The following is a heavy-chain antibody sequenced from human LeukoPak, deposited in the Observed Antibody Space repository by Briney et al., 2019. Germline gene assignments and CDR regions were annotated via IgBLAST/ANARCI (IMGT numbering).Heavy chain of an antibody. Sequence: GGSLRLSCAASGFTVSSNYMSWVRQAPGKGLEWVSVIYSGGSTYYADSVKGRFTISRDNSKNTLYLQMNSLRAEDTAVYYCAIEEVGIRNAFDIWGQGTMVTVSS. V-gene: IGHV3-66*02. J-gene: IGHJ3*02. CDR2: IYSGGST. D-gene: IGHD1-14*01. CDR3: AIEEVGIRNAFDI. CDR1: GFTVSSNY.